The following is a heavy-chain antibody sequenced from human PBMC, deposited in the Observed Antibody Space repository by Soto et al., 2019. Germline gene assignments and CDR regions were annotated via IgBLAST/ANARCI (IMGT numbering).Heavy chain of an antibody. CDR3: AQSTVVAANYYYYGMDV. J-gene: IGHJ6*02. V-gene: IGHV3-30-3*01. Sequence: SLRLSCAASGFTFSSYAMHWVRQAPGKGLEWVAVISYDGSNKYYADSVKGRFTISRDNSKNTLYLQMNSLRAEDTAVYYCAQSTVVAANYYYYGMDVWGQGTTVTVSS. CDR2: ISYDGSNK. CDR1: GFTFSSYA. D-gene: IGHD2-15*01.